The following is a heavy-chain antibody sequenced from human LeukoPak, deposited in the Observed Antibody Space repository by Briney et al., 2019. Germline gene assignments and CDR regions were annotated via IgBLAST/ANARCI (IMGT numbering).Heavy chain of an antibody. CDR3: ALSYYYGSGSYTYDY. CDR1: GYTFTSYY. CDR2: INPSGGST. J-gene: IGHJ4*02. D-gene: IGHD3-10*01. Sequence: ASVKVSCKASGYTFTSYYMHWVRQAPGQGLEWMGIINPSGGSTSYAQKFQGRVTMTEDTSTDTAYMELSSLRSEDTAVYYCALSYYYGSGSYTYDYWGQGTLVTVSS. V-gene: IGHV1-46*01.